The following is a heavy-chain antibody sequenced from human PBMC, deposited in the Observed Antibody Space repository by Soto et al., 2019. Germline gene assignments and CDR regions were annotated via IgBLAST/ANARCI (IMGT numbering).Heavy chain of an antibody. CDR1: GFTFSTYV. J-gene: IGHJ1*01. V-gene: IGHV3-30-3*01. D-gene: IGHD2-15*01. Sequence: QVQLVESGGGVVQPGRSLRLSCAASGFTFSTYVMHWVRQAPGKGLEWVAGISNDGGAQHYTDSVKGRFTISRDNSKNTLYVKMDSLRAEDTAVYYCAREDASCGHAGTFQHWGQGTLVTVSS. CDR3: AREDASCGHAGTFQH. CDR2: ISNDGGAQ.